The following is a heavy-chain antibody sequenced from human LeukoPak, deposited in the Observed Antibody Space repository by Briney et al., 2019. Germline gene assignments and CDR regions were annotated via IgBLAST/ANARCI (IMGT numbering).Heavy chain of an antibody. CDR1: GGSFSGYY. J-gene: IGHJ4*02. CDR2: INHSGST. V-gene: IGHV4-34*01. D-gene: IGHD6-19*01. Sequence: SETLSLTCAVYGGSFSGYYWSWIRQPPGKGLEWIGEINHSGSTNYNPSLKSRVTISVDTSKNQFSLKLSSVTAADTAVYYCARRGWKLYFDYWGQGTLVTVSS. CDR3: ARRGWKLYFDY.